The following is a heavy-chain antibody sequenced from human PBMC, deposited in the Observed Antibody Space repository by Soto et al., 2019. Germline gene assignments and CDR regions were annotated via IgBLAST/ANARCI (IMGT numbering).Heavy chain of an antibody. V-gene: IGHV5-51*03. D-gene: IGHD2-2*03. CDR3: ARIIGYCSSTSCYGGMDV. CDR2: IYPGDSDT. Sequence: PGESLKISWKGSGYSFTSYWIGWVRQMPGKGLEWMGIIYPGDSDTRYSPSFQGHVTISADKSISTAYLQWSSLKASDTAMYYCARIIGYCSSTSCYGGMDVWGQGTTVTVSS. CDR1: GYSFTSYW. J-gene: IGHJ6*02.